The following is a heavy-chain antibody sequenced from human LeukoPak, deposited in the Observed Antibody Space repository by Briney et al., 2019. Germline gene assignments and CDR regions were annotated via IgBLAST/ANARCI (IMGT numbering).Heavy chain of an antibody. CDR2: IRYDGSNK. CDR1: GFTFSSYG. J-gene: IGHJ4*02. V-gene: IGHV3-30*02. D-gene: IGHD6-19*01. CDR3: ARKGSGWYSYLDY. Sequence: SGGSLRLSCAASGFTFSSYGMHWVRQAPGKGLEWVAFIRYDGSNKYYADSVKGRFTISRDNSKSTLYLQMNSLRAEDTAVYYCARKGSGWYSYLDYWGQGTLVTVSS.